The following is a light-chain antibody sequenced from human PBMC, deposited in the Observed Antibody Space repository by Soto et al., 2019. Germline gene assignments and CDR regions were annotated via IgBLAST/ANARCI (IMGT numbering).Light chain of an antibody. J-gene: IGLJ1*01. CDR2: EVS. CDR3: NSYTSSSAPYV. V-gene: IGLV2-14*01. CDR1: SGDVGGYRY. Sequence: QSALTQPASVSGSPGQSITISCTRTSGDVGGYRYVSWFQHHPGKAPKVIIYEVSNRASGVSNRFSGSKSGNTAFLTISGLQAEDEADYYCNSYTSSSAPYVFGTGTKVTVL.